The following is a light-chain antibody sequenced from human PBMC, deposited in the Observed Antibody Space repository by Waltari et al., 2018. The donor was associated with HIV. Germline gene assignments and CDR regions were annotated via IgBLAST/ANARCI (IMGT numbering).Light chain of an antibody. V-gene: IGLV6-57*01. CDR1: SGNIASSY. J-gene: IGLJ2*01. Sequence: NFMLTQPHSVSESPGKTVTISCTRSSGNIASSYVQLYQQRAGNSPTAVIYENKQRPSGVPDRFSGSIDSSSNSASLTISGLKTEDEADYYCQSYDNNNVLFGGGTKLSVL. CDR2: ENK. CDR3: QSYDNNNVL.